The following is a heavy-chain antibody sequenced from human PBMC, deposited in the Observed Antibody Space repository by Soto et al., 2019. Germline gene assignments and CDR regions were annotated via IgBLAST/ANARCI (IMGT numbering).Heavy chain of an antibody. CDR1: GFTFTSYG. Sequence: GGSLRLSCSASGFTFTSYGIHWVRQAPGKGLEWVAVIWSDGSNKYYADSVKGRFTLSRDNSKNTGYLQMNSLRAEDTGVYYCARGVGAPIDYWGQGTLVTVSS. D-gene: IGHD1-26*01. V-gene: IGHV3-33*01. CDR2: IWSDGSNK. CDR3: ARGVGAPIDY. J-gene: IGHJ4*02.